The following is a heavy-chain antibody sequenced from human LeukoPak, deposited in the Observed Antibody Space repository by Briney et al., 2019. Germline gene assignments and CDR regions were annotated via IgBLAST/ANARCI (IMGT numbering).Heavy chain of an antibody. Sequence: SGGSLRLSCAASGFTFSSYWMHWVRQAPGKGLVWVSHINTDGSDTSYADSVKGRFTISRDNARNTLYLQMNSLRAEDTAVYYCAKDHIGDSSGYDDYYYGMDVWGQGTTVTVSS. CDR1: GFTFSSYW. D-gene: IGHD3-22*01. V-gene: IGHV3-74*01. CDR2: INTDGSDT. J-gene: IGHJ6*02. CDR3: AKDHIGDSSGYDDYYYGMDV.